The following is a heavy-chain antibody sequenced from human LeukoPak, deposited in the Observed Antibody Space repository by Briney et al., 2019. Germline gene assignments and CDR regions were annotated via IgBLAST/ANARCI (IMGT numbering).Heavy chain of an antibody. V-gene: IGHV3-48*03. CDR2: ISSGGGTI. D-gene: IGHD2-15*01. J-gene: IGHJ6*02. CDR3: ARDKGVVVVVAADSYYGMDV. Sequence: GGSLRLSCAASGFNFNTYEMNWVRQAPGKGLEWVSYISSGGGTIYYADSVKGRFTISRDNTKNSLYLQMNSLRAEDTAVYYCARDKGVVVVVAADSYYGMDVWGQGTTVTVSS. CDR1: GFNFNTYE.